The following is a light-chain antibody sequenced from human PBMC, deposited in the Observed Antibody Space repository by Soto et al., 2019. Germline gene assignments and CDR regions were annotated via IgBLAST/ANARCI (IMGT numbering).Light chain of an antibody. CDR1: QSVLYSSNNKNY. CDR2: GAS. Sequence: DIVMTQSPDSLAVSLGERATINCKSSQSVLYSSNNKNYLAWYQQKPGQAPRLLIYGASSRATGIPDRFSGSGSGTDFTLTISRLEPEDFAVDYCQQYGSPFTFGPGTKVDIK. CDR3: QQYGSPFT. J-gene: IGKJ3*01. V-gene: IGKV4-1*01.